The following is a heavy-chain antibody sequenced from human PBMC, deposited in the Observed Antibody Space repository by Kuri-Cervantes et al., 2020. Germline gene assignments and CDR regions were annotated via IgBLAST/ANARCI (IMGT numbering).Heavy chain of an antibody. CDR3: ARDQPYYGSGSYSHYYYYGMDV. Sequence: GSLRLSCTVSGGSISSYYWSWIRQPPGKGLEWIGSLYYTERTYYNPSLNSRVTISVDTSKNQFSLKLSSVTAADTAVYYCARDQPYYGSGSYSHYYYYGMDVWGQGTTVTVSS. D-gene: IGHD3-10*01. V-gene: IGHV4-59*01. J-gene: IGHJ6*02. CDR2: LYYTERT. CDR1: GGSISSYY.